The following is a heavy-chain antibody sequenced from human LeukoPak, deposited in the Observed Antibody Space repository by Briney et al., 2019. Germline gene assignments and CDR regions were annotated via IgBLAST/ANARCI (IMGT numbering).Heavy chain of an antibody. J-gene: IGHJ4*02. V-gene: IGHV3-23*01. Sequence: GGSLRLSCAASGFTFSSYAMSWVRQAPGKGLEWVSTISDRGGSTYYADSVKGRVTISRDNSKNTLYLQMNSLRAEDTAVYYCAKANSITIFGVISPVDYWGQGTLVTVSS. D-gene: IGHD3-3*01. CDR2: ISDRGGST. CDR1: GFTFSSYA. CDR3: AKANSITIFGVISPVDY.